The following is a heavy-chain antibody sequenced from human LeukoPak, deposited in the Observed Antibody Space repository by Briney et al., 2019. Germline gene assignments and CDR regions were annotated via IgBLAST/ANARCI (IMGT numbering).Heavy chain of an antibody. CDR2: IYSGGST. J-gene: IGHJ1*01. CDR1: GFTVSSNY. V-gene: IGHV3-53*01. D-gene: IGHD3-22*01. CDR3: ARGSSSGYSLQYFQH. Sequence: GGSLRLSCAASGFTVSSNYMSWARQAPGKGPEWVSLIYSGGSTYYADSVKGRFTISRDDSKNTLYLQMNSLRAEDTAVYYCARGSSSGYSLQYFQHWGQGTLVTVSS.